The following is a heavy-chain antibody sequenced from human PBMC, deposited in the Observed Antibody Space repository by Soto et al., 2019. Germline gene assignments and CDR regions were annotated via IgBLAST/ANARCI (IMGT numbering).Heavy chain of an antibody. CDR3: ARDPDYDFWGHFDY. Sequence: QVQLVESGGGVVQPGRSLRLSCAASGFTFSSYAMHWVLQAPGKGLEWVAVISYDGSNKYYADSVKGRFTISRDNSKNTLYLQMNSLRAEDTAVYYCARDPDYDFWGHFDYWGQGTLVTVSS. J-gene: IGHJ4*02. D-gene: IGHD3-3*01. CDR1: GFTFSSYA. CDR2: ISYDGSNK. V-gene: IGHV3-30-3*01.